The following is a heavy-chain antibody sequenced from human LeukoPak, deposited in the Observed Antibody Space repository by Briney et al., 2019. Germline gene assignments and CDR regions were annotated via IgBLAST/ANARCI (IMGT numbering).Heavy chain of an antibody. CDR1: GFTFSDYN. V-gene: IGHV3-7*01. CDR3: ARSWFGERFDY. CDR2: IKEDGREK. J-gene: IGHJ4*02. D-gene: IGHD3-10*01. Sequence: GGSLRLSCAASGFTFSDYNMNWVRQAPGKGLEWVANIKEDGREKYYVDSVKGRFTISRDNAKNSLYLQMNSLRAEDTAVYYCARSWFGERFDYWGQGTLVTVSS.